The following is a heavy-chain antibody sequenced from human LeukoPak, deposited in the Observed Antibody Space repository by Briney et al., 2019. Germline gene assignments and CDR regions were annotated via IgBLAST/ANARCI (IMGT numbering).Heavy chain of an antibody. CDR1: GLTFSSYR. J-gene: IGHJ4*02. CDR3: ARDFIAVAGTGD. V-gene: IGHV3-21*01. CDR2: ISSSSSYI. Sequence: GGSLRLSCAASGLTFSSYRMNWVRQAPGKGREWVSSISSSSSYIYYADSVKGRFTISRDNAKNSLYLQMNSLRAEDTAVYYCARDFIAVAGTGDWGQGTLVTVSS. D-gene: IGHD6-19*01.